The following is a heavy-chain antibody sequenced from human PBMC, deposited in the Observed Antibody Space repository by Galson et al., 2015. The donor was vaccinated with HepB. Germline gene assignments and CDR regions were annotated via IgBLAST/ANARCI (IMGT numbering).Heavy chain of an antibody. Sequence: QSGAEVKKPGESLRVSCKGSGNSFTGYWITWVRQMPGKGLEWMGRIDPRDSYTNYSPSFQGHVTMSVDKSISTAYLQWSSLKGSDTAMYYCARRAVADHAGFHVWGQGTMVTVSS. D-gene: IGHD6-19*01. V-gene: IGHV5-10-1*01. CDR1: GNSFTGYW. J-gene: IGHJ3*01. CDR3: ARRAVADHAGFHV. CDR2: IDPRDSYT.